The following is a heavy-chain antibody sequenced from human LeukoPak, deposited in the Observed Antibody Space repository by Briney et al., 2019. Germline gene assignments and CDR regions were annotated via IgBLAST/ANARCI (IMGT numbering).Heavy chain of an antibody. J-gene: IGHJ5*02. CDR3: AKGTISSSWYAATPFDP. CDR2: ISGSGGST. Sequence: GGSLRLSCAASGFTFSSYAMSWARQAPGKGLGWVSAISGSGGSTYYTDSVKGRFTISRDNSKNTLYLQMNSLRAEDTAVYYCAKGTISSSWYAATPFDPWGQGTRVTVSS. V-gene: IGHV3-23*01. D-gene: IGHD6-13*01. CDR1: GFTFSSYA.